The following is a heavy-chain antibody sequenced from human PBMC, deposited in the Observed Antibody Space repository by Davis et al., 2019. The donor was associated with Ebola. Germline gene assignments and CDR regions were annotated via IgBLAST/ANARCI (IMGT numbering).Heavy chain of an antibody. D-gene: IGHD5-24*01. CDR1: GDTFNSFE. J-gene: IGHJ4*02. Sequence: SVKVSCKASGDTFNSFEISWLRQAPGQGLEWMGGIIPIFRSPNYAPKFRGRVTITADESTRTAYMELSSLRAEDTAVYYCAKDRDGFNDGGFDYWGQGTLVTVSS. CDR3: AKDRDGFNDGGFDY. V-gene: IGHV1-69*13. CDR2: IIPIFRSP.